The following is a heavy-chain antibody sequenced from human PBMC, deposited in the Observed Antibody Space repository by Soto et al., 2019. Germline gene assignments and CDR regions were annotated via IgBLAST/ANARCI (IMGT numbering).Heavy chain of an antibody. CDR3: AKNPGYYYDSTGYHFDY. CDR2: IYYSGST. V-gene: IGHV4-59*01. CDR1: GGSISSYY. Sequence: SVTLSLTCTVSGGSISSYYWSWIRQHPGKGLEWIGYIYYSGSTNYNPSLKSRVTISVDTSKNQFSLKLSSVTAADTAVYYCAKNPGYYYDSTGYHFDYWGQGTLVNVSS. J-gene: IGHJ4*02. D-gene: IGHD3-22*01.